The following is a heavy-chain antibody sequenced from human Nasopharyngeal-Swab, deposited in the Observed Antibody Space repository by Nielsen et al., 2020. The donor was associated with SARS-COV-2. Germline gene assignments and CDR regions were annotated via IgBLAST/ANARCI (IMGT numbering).Heavy chain of an antibody. CDR2: INPSGGSA. V-gene: IGHV1-46*01. CDR1: GYTFTSYY. Sequence: APVKVSCKASGYTFTSYYLHWVRQAPGQGLEWMGIINPSGGSATYAQKFQRRVTFTRDTSTTTFYMELSSLRSEDTAVYYCARGPVAVVVADNYFDHWGQGTLVTVSS. CDR3: ARGPVAVVVADNYFDH. D-gene: IGHD2-15*01. J-gene: IGHJ4*02.